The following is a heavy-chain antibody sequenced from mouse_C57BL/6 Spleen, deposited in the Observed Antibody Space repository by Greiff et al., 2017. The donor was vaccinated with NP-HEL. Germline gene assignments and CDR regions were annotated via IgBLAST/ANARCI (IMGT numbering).Heavy chain of an antibody. Sequence: VQLQQPGAELVRPGTSVKLSCKASGYTFTSYWMHWVKQRPGQGLEWIGVIDPSDSYTNYNQKFKGKATLTVDTSSRPAYMQLSSLTSEDSAVYYCARGGLRRYFDVWGTGTTVTVSS. D-gene: IGHD2-2*01. CDR3: ARGGLRRYFDV. CDR2: IDPSDSYT. CDR1: GYTFTSYW. V-gene: IGHV1-59*01. J-gene: IGHJ1*03.